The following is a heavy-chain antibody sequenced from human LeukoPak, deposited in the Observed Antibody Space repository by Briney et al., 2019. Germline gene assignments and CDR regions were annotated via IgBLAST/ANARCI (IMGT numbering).Heavy chain of an antibody. J-gene: IGHJ4*02. V-gene: IGHV3-48*01. Sequence: GGSLRLSCAASGFTFSSYSMNWVRQAPGKGLEWVSYISFSSSTIYYADSVKGRFTISRDNAKNSLYLQMNSLRAEDTAVYYCAKDQSSGWPHYFDYWGQGTLVTVSS. D-gene: IGHD6-19*01. CDR1: GFTFSSYS. CDR2: ISFSSSTI. CDR3: AKDQSSGWPHYFDY.